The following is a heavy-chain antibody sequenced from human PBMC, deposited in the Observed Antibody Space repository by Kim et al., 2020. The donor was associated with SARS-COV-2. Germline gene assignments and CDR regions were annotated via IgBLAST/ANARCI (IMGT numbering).Heavy chain of an antibody. CDR1: GGSISSGGYY. V-gene: IGHV4-31*03. D-gene: IGHD4-17*01. Sequence: SETLSLTCTVSGGSISSGGYYWSWIRQHPGKGLEWIGYIYYSGSTYYNPSLKSRVTISVDTSKNQFSLKLSSVTAADTAVYYCARGATVPYTSGWYFDLWGRGTLVTVSS. J-gene: IGHJ2*01. CDR3: ARGATVPYTSGWYFDL. CDR2: IYYSGST.